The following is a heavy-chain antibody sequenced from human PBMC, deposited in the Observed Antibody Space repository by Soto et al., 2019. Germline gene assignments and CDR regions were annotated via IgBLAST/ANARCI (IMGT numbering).Heavy chain of an antibody. V-gene: IGHV3-53*04. D-gene: IGHD3-10*01. J-gene: IGHJ6*02. CDR1: GIPVSSNY. CDR3: ARDGDYYYASRLDV. CDR2: LHSGGDT. Sequence: EVQLVESGGGLVQPGGSLRLSCVASGIPVSSNYMTWVRQAPGKGLEWVSVLHSGGDTYYANSVKVRFTITRHDSTTTVFLHMNSVTAEARAVHDCARDGDYYYASRLDVWGQGTTVPVSS.